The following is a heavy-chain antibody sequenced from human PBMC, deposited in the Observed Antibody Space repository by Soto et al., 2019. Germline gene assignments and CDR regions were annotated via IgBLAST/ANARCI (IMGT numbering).Heavy chain of an antibody. D-gene: IGHD2-15*01. CDR2: ISGSSTYM. CDR1: GFTFSSYS. CDR3: ARGSGYCRGGTCYFYFDY. Sequence: EVQLVESGGGLVTPGGSLRLSCAASGFTFSSYSMNWVRQAPGKGLEWVSSISGSSTYMYYADSVKGRFAISRDNAKDSLSLQMSTLSAEDTAVYYCARGSGYCRGGTCYFYFDYWGQGTLVTVSS. V-gene: IGHV3-21*01. J-gene: IGHJ4*02.